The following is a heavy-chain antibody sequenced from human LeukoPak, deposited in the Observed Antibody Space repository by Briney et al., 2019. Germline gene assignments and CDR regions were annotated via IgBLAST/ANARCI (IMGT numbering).Heavy chain of an antibody. Sequence: GGSLTLSCVASGFTFSNYAIHWVRRPPGKGLEWVAVMSTDGSLQYYANSVKGRFTISRDNYKSTLFLQMNSLSSADTAVYYCGRQVAPGQWLVNLWGQGTLVTVSS. CDR2: MSTDGSLQ. CDR3: GRQVAPGQWLVNL. CDR1: GFTFSNYA. V-gene: IGHV3-30*01. D-gene: IGHD6-19*01. J-gene: IGHJ5*02.